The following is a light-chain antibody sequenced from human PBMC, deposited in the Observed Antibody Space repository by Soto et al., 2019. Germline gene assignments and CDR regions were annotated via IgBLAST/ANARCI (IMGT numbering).Light chain of an antibody. CDR2: GAS. Sequence: EIVMTQSPATLSVSPGERATPSCRASQSVSSNLAWYQQKPSQAPRPLIYGASTRATGIPARFSGSGSGTEFTLTISSLQSEDFAVYYCQQYNNWPPITFGGGTKVDIK. CDR1: QSVSSN. CDR3: QQYNNWPPIT. J-gene: IGKJ4*01. V-gene: IGKV3-15*01.